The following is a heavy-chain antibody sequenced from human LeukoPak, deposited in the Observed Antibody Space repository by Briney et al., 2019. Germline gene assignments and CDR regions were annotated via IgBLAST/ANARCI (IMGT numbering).Heavy chain of an antibody. CDR3: ARGGGSISIDY. Sequence: GGSLRLPCAASGFTFSSFGMHWVRQAPGKGLECVSDISNNEHTTFYASSVKGRFTISRDNFKNMLYLEMGGLRPEDLAVYYGARGGGSISIDYWGQGTMVTVSS. J-gene: IGHJ4*01. D-gene: IGHD5-12*01. CDR2: ISNNEHTT. CDR1: GFTFSSFG. V-gene: IGHV3-64*01.